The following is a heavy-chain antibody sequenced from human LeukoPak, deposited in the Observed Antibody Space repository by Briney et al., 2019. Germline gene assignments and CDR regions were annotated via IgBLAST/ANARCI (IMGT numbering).Heavy chain of an antibody. CDR3: AKPGSGSYYTDY. CDR1: GFTFSSYG. V-gene: IGHV3-30*02. D-gene: IGHD3-10*01. J-gene: IGHJ4*02. Sequence: PGGSLRLSCAASGFTFSSYGMHWVRQAPGKGLEWVAFIRYDGSNKYYADSVKGRFTISRDNSKNTLYPQMNSLRAEDTAVYYCAKPGSGSYYTDYWGQGTLVTVSS. CDR2: IRYDGSNK.